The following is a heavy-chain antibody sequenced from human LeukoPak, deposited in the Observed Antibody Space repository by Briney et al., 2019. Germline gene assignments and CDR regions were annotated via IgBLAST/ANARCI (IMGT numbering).Heavy chain of an antibody. Sequence: TSETLSLTCTVSGGSISSGNYYWSWIRQPAGKGLEWIGRIYTSGSTNYNPSLKSRVTISVDTSKNQFSLKLSSVTAADTAVYYCASTAVTTNYYYYYMDVWGKGTTVTVSS. CDR1: GGSISSGNYY. CDR3: ASTAVTTNYYYYYMDV. V-gene: IGHV4-61*02. CDR2: IYTSGST. D-gene: IGHD4-11*01. J-gene: IGHJ6*03.